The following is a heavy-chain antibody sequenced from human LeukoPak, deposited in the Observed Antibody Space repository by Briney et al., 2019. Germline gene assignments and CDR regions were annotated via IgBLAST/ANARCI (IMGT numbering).Heavy chain of an antibody. J-gene: IGHJ4*02. CDR1: GFTFSSYG. Sequence: GGSPRLSCAASGFTFSSYGMHWVRQAPGKGLEWVAVIWYDGSNKYYADSVRGRFTISRDNSKNTLYLQMNSLRAEDTAVYYCARDTDGQLGDWGQGTLVTVSS. CDR2: IWYDGSNK. V-gene: IGHV3-33*01. CDR3: ARDTDGQLGD. D-gene: IGHD6-6*01.